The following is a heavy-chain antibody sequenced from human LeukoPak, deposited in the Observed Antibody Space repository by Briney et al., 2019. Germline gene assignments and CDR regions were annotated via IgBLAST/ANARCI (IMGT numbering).Heavy chain of an antibody. J-gene: IGHJ5*02. D-gene: IGHD3-22*01. CDR3: ARTVGGYHGWFDP. CDR2: IYTSGST. V-gene: IGHV4-4*09. CDR1: GGSISSYY. Sequence: MTSETLSLTCTVSGGSISSYYWSWIRQPPGKGLEWIGYIYTSGSTNYNPSLKSRVTISVDTSKNQFSLKLSSVTAADTAVYYCARTVGGYHGWFDPWGQGTLVTVSS.